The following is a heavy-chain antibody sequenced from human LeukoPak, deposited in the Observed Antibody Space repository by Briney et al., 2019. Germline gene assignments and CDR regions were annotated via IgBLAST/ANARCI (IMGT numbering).Heavy chain of an antibody. CDR2: ISSSGSTI. Sequence: GGSLRLSCAASGFTFSSYEMNWVRQAPGKGLEWVSYISSSGSTIYYADSVKGRFTISRDDAKNSLYLQMNSLRAEDTAVYYCAELGITMIGGVWGKETTVTISS. J-gene: IGHJ6*04. D-gene: IGHD3-10*02. CDR3: AELGITMIGGV. CDR1: GFTFSSYE. V-gene: IGHV3-48*03.